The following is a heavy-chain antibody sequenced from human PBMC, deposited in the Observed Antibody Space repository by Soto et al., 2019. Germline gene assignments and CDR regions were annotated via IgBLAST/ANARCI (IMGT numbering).Heavy chain of an antibody. CDR2: INQSGNT. CDR1: GYTLSRGYH. CDR3: ARDVGYYGSRGFDGEVPFEF. D-gene: IGHD3-22*01. V-gene: IGHV4-38-2*02. J-gene: IGHJ4*02. Sequence: SETLRLTGAVSGYTLSRGYHWGFLRPPPGRGPEWIGSINQSGNTYYNPSLKSRVTLSVDTSKNQFSLKLSSVTAADAALSFCARDVGYYGSRGFDGEVPFEFWGQRTQVAVSS.